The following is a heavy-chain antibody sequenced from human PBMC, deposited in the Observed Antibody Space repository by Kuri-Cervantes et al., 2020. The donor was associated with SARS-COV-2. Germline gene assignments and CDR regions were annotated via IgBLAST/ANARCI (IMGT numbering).Heavy chain of an antibody. CDR1: GYSISSGYY. J-gene: IGHJ3*02. D-gene: IGHD6-6*01. V-gene: IGHV4-38-2*02. CDR3: AGEYSSFAMDAFDI. Sequence: SETLSLTCTVSGYSISSGYYWSWIRQPPGKGLEWIGYIYYSGSTNYNPSLKSRVTISVDTSKNQFSLKLSSVTAADTAVYYCAGEYSSFAMDAFDIWGQGTMVTVSS. CDR2: IYYSGST.